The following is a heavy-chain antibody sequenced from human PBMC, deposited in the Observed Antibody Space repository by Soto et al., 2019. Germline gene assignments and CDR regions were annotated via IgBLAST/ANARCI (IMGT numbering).Heavy chain of an antibody. CDR2: ISGSGGST. Sequence: GGSLRLSCAASGFTFSSYAMSWVRQAPGKGLEWVSAISGSGGSTYYADSVKGRFTISRDNSKNTLYLQMNSLRAEDTAVYYCARDYYDSSGYYPDYWGQGTLVTVSS. J-gene: IGHJ4*02. CDR1: GFTFSSYA. D-gene: IGHD3-22*01. CDR3: ARDYYDSSGYYPDY. V-gene: IGHV3-23*01.